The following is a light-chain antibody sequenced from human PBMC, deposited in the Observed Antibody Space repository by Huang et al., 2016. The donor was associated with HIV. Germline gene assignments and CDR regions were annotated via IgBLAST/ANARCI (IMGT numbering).Light chain of an antibody. V-gene: IGKV3-11*01. J-gene: IGKJ2*01. CDR1: QSVSSY. Sequence: ELVLTQSPATLFLSPVQRATLSCRASQSVSSYLAWYQQKPGQAPRLIIYDTSKRATGVPASFSGSGSGTDFPLTINRLEPEDFAVYYCQQHSNWPLLGQGTKLEI. CDR3: QQHSNWPL. CDR2: DTS.